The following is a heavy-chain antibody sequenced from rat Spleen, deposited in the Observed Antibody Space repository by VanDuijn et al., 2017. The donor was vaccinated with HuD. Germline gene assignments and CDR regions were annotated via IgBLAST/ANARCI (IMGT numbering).Heavy chain of an antibody. Sequence: EVQLVESGGDLVQPGRSLKLSCAASGFTFSDYNMAWVRQAPRKGLDWVATINYDGRGTYYRGSVTGRFTISRDNAKSTLYLQMDSLRSEDTATYYCAKHAVNTGVDYFDYWGQGVMVTVSS. D-gene: IGHD4-1*01. CDR1: GFTFSDYN. CDR3: AKHAVNTGVDYFDY. J-gene: IGHJ2*01. V-gene: IGHV5-7*01. CDR2: INYDGRGT.